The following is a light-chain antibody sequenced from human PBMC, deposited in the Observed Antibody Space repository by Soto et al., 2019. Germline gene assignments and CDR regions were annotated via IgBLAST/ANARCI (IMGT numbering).Light chain of an antibody. V-gene: IGKV3-20*01. CDR2: GAS. J-gene: IGKJ5*01. CDR1: QFVSSRS. Sequence: EIVLTQSPGPLSLSPGESATLLCRASQFVSSRSLAWYQQRPGQAPRLLIYGASTRATGIPDRFSGSGSGTDFTLNITPMKPEDFAVYFCQQDETSPITFGQGTRLDIK. CDR3: QQDETSPIT.